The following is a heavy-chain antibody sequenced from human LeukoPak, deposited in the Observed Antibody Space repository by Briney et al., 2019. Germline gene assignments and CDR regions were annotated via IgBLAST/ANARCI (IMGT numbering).Heavy chain of an antibody. V-gene: IGHV3-23*01. Sequence: GGSLRLSCAASGFTFSSSAMRWVRQAPGKGLEWVSAISGSGGTTYYADSVKGRFTISRDNSKSTLYLQLNSLRAEDTALYYCAKSPIAAAGTRYFQHWGQGTLVTVSS. CDR3: AKSPIAAAGTRYFQH. D-gene: IGHD6-13*01. CDR2: ISGSGGTT. CDR1: GFTFSSSA. J-gene: IGHJ1*01.